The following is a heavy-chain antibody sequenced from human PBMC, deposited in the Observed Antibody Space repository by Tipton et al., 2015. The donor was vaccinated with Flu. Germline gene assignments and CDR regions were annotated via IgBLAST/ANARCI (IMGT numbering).Heavy chain of an antibody. D-gene: IGHD3-10*01. CDR2: LNGDGSTT. CDR1: EFTFSGYW. CDR3: AKATAYYYGGSYDD. Sequence: SLRLSCAASEFTFSGYWMYWVRQAPGKGLVVVSRLNGDGSTTNYADSVKGRFTISRDNAKNTVYLQMNSLRAEDTAVYYCAKATAYYYGGSYDDWGQGTLVTVSS. V-gene: IGHV3-74*01. J-gene: IGHJ4*02.